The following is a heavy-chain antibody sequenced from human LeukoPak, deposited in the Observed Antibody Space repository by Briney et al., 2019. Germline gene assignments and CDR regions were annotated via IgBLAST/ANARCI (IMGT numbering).Heavy chain of an antibody. D-gene: IGHD2-2*01. CDR3: ARVHLAPHLGHCSSTSCSRGYYYYYMDV. CDR1: GFTFSSYW. J-gene: IGHJ6*03. CDR2: IKQDGSEK. V-gene: IGHV3-7*01. Sequence: HPGGSLRLSCAASGFTFSSYWMSWVRQAPAKGLEWVANIKQDGSEKYYVDSVKGRFTISRDNAKNSLYLQMNSLTAEDTAVYYCARVHLAPHLGHCSSTSCSRGYYYYYMDVWGKGTTVTVSS.